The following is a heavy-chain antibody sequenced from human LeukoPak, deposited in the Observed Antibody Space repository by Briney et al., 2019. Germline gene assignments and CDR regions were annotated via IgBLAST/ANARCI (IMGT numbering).Heavy chain of an antibody. CDR2: IYYSGST. CDR3: VRGYGDQEPFDY. D-gene: IGHD4-17*01. V-gene: IGHV4-61*01. J-gene: IGHJ4*02. Sequence: SETLSLTCTVSGYSISSGYYWGWIRQPPGKGLEWFGYIYYSGSTNYNPSLKSRVTISVETSKNQFSLKLSSETAAETAVYYCVRGYGDQEPFDYWGQGTMVTVSS. CDR1: GYSISSGYY.